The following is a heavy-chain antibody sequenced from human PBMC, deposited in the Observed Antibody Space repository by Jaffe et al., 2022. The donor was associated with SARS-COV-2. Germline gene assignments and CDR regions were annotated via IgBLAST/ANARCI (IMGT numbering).Heavy chain of an antibody. CDR1: GFKVSTKY. CDR3: AREMGYYDFSSALDY. CDR2: VYTSGKT. J-gene: IGHJ4*02. Sequence: EVQLVESGGGLVQPGGSLRLSCEASGFKVSTKYMSWVRQAPGKGLEWVSLVYTSGKTFYADSVKGRFTISRDNSKNTLYLQMNSLQIEDTAVYYCAREMGYYDFSSALDYWGQGTLVTVSS. D-gene: IGHD3-3*01. V-gene: IGHV3-66*02.